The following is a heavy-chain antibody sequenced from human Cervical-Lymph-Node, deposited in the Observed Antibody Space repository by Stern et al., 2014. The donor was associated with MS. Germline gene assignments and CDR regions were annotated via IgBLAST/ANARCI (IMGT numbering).Heavy chain of an antibody. J-gene: IGHJ5*02. Sequence: VHLVESGAEVKKPGSSVNVSCKASGGTFSSYAISWVRQGPGQGLEWMGGVIPTLGTVNYAPKFQGRVTFIADKLSDTAYMELNSLRSDDTAVYYCVERDAWFDPWGPGTLVIVSS. V-gene: IGHV1-69*06. D-gene: IGHD1-1*01. CDR1: GGTFSSYA. CDR2: VIPTLGTV. CDR3: VERDAWFDP.